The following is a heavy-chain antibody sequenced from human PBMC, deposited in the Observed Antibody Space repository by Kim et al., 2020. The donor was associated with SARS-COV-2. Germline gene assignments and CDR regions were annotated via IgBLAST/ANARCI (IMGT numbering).Heavy chain of an antibody. J-gene: IGHJ4*02. Sequence: SETLSLTCTVSGGSISSYYWSWIRQPPGKGLEWIGYIYYSGSTNYNPSLKSRVTISVDTSKNQFSLKLSSVTAADTAVYYCARHDGRVIDYWGQGTLVTVSS. D-gene: IGHD1-1*01. CDR3: ARHDGRVIDY. V-gene: IGHV4-59*01. CDR1: GGSISSYY. CDR2: IYYSGST.